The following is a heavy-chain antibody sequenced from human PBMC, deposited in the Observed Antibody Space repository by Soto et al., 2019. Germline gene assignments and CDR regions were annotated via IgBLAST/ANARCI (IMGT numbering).Heavy chain of an antibody. V-gene: IGHV3-7*01. CDR1: GFTFSSYW. J-gene: IGHJ4*02. CDR2: IKQDGSEK. CDR3: ARDKGPGDLDY. Sequence: EVQLVESGGGLVQPGGSLRLSCAASGFTFSSYWMSWVRQAPGKGLEWVANIKQDGSEKYYVDSVKGRFTISRDNAKNLLYLQMNSLRAEDTAVYYCARDKGPGDLDYWGQGTLVTVSS. D-gene: IGHD7-27*01.